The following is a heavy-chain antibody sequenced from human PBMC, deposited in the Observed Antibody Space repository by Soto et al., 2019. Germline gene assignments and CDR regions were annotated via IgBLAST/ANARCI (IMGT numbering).Heavy chain of an antibody. CDR2: ISSSSSYI. Sequence: PGGSLRLSCAASGFPFSSYSMNWVRQAPGKGLEWVSSISSSSSYIYYADSVKGRFTTSRDNAKNSLYLQMNSLRAEDTAVYYCARERAIFGVVIQYYFDYWGQGTLVTVSS. CDR3: ARERAIFGVVIQYYFDY. CDR1: GFPFSSYS. D-gene: IGHD3-3*01. V-gene: IGHV3-21*01. J-gene: IGHJ4*02.